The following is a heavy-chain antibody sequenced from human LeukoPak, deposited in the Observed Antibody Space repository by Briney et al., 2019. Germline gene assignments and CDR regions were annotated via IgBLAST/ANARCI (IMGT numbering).Heavy chain of an antibody. Sequence: NTGGSLRLSCAASGFPFSSYSMNRVRQAPGKGLEWVSPISSSSSYIYYADSVKGRFTISRDNAKNSLYLQMNSLRAEDTAVYYCARDATPLEYYDFWSGYYRYYFDYWGQGTLVTVSS. CDR1: GFPFSSYS. CDR2: ISSSSSYI. V-gene: IGHV3-21*01. CDR3: ARDATPLEYYDFWSGYYRYYFDY. J-gene: IGHJ4*02. D-gene: IGHD3-3*01.